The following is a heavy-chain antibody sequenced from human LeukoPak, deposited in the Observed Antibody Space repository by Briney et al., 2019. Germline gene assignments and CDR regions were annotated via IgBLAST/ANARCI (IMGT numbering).Heavy chain of an antibody. CDR3: ARVCSGGGDCLINDWYFDL. V-gene: IGHV1-2*02. CDR1: GYTFTGYY. CDR2: INPNSGGT. J-gene: IGHJ2*01. D-gene: IGHD2-21*02. Sequence: GASVKVSYKASGYTFTGYYMHWVRQAPGQGLEWMGWINPNSGGTNYAQKFQGRVTMTRDTSISTAYMELSRLRSDDTAVYYCARVCSGGGDCLINDWYFDLWGRGTLVTVSS.